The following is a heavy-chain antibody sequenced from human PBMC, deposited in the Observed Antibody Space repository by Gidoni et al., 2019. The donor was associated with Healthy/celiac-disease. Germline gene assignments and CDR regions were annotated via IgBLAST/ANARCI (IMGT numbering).Heavy chain of an antibody. D-gene: IGHD2-21*02. Sequence: EVQLVQSGAEVKKPGESLKISCKGSGSSFTSYWIGWVRQMPGKGLEWMGIIYPGDSDTRYSPSFQGHVTISADKSISTAYLQWSSLKASDTAMYYCASGSNDGGNSRNDAFDIWGQGTMVTVSS. CDR1: GSSFTSYW. J-gene: IGHJ3*02. CDR3: ASGSNDGGNSRNDAFDI. V-gene: IGHV5-51*01. CDR2: IYPGDSDT.